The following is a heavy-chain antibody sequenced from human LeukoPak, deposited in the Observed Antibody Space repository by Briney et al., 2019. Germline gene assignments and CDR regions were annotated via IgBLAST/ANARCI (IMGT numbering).Heavy chain of an antibody. J-gene: IGHJ6*03. CDR2: INWNGGST. CDR3: VRGWDSSGWNNRREYYYYYMDV. D-gene: IGHD6-19*01. V-gene: IGHV3-20*01. Sequence: GGSLRLSCAASGFTFDDYGMSWVRQAPGKGLEWVSGINWNGGSTGYADSVKGRFTISRDNAKNSLYLQMNSLRAEDTALYHCVRGWDSSGWNNRREYYYYYMDVWGKGTTVTVSS. CDR1: GFTFDDYG.